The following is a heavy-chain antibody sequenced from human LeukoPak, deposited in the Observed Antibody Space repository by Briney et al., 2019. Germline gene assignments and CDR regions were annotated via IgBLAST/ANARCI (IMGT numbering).Heavy chain of an antibody. Sequence: ASVKVSCKASGYTFTAYYIHWVRQAPGQGLEWMGWIDTNTGATKYARKFQGRVTITRDTSTGTAYMELSSLISGDTALYYCASEAFCAGGSCNVQRVASWGPGTLVTVFS. CDR3: ASEAFCAGGSCNVQRVAS. D-gene: IGHD2-8*02. CDR1: GYTFTAYY. CDR2: IDTNTGAT. J-gene: IGHJ4*02. V-gene: IGHV1-2*02.